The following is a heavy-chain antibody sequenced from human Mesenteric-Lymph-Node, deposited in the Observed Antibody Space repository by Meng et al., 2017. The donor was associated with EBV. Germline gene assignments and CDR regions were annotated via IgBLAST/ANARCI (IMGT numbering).Heavy chain of an antibody. CDR1: CGLLSGYH. V-gene: IGHV4-34*01. J-gene: IGHJ4*02. CDR3: ARGEKGPIDY. CDR2: INHSGSN. Sequence: WGAGLWTHSEILTLTCAVYCGLLSGYHWSWIRQPPGKGLEWIGEINHSGSNNYNPSLKSRVTISVDTSKNQFSLKLSSVTAADTAVYYCARGEKGPIDYWGQGTLVTVSS.